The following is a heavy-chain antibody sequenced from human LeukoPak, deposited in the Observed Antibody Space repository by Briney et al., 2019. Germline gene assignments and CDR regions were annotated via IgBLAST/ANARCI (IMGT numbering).Heavy chain of an antibody. J-gene: IGHJ5*02. CDR2: IASDGSST. V-gene: IGHV3-74*01. CDR3: ARKIRFLNWFDP. CDR1: GFTFSSYW. Sequence: GGSLRLSCAASGFTFSSYWMNWVRQAPGKGLVWVSRIASDGSSTTYADSVKGRFSISRDNAKNTLYLQMNSLRAEDTAVYYCARKIRFLNWFDPWGQGTLVTVSS. D-gene: IGHD4-17*01.